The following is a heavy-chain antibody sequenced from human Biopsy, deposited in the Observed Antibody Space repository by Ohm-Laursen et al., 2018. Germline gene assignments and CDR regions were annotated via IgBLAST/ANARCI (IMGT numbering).Heavy chain of an antibody. CDR3: ATKLTGYFHH. CDR1: GGGFKSYA. Sequence: SVKVSCKASGGGFKSYALSWVRQAPGQGLEWLGGNIPILGTGNYAQKFQDRVTVAADTSTSTATMELRSLRSDDTAVYYCATKLTGYFHHWGQGTLVSVSS. V-gene: IGHV1-69*06. J-gene: IGHJ1*01. D-gene: IGHD3-9*01. CDR2: NIPILGTG.